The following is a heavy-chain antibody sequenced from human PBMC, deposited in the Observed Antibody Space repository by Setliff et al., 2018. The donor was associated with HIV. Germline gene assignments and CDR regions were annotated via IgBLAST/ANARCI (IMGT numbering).Heavy chain of an antibody. Sequence: ASVKVSCKASGYTFTSYGISWVRQAPGQGLEWMGWISAYNGNTNYAQKHQGRVTMTTDTSTSTAYMELRSLRTDDTAVYYCARAYYHDSSGYQGFDYWGQGTLVTVSS. CDR2: ISAYNGNT. CDR3: ARAYYHDSSGYQGFDY. D-gene: IGHD3-22*01. CDR1: GYTFTSYG. V-gene: IGHV1-18*01. J-gene: IGHJ4*02.